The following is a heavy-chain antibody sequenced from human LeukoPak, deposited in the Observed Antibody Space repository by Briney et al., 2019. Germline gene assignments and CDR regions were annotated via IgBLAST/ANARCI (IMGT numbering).Heavy chain of an antibody. D-gene: IGHD3-9*01. CDR3: TRHSTYYDILTGYYDPRAFDI. V-gene: IGHV3-73*01. CDR1: GLTFSVSA. CDR2: MRSKANSYAT. J-gene: IGHJ3*02. Sequence: GGSLKLSCAASGLTFSVSAMHWVRQASGEWMEWVGRMRSKANSYATAYAASVKGRFTISRDDSKNTAYLQMNSLKTEDTAVYYCTRHSTYYDILTGYYDPRAFDIWGQGTMVTVSS.